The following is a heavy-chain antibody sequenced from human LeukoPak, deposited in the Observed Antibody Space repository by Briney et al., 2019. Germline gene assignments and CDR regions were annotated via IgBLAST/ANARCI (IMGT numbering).Heavy chain of an antibody. J-gene: IGHJ6*03. D-gene: IGHD6-6*01. CDR3: IRSSNYYYYYMDV. CDR1: GGSISSYY. Sequence: PAETLSLTCTVSGGSISSYYWSWIRQPPGKGLEWIGYIYTSGSTNYNPSLKSRVTISVDTSKNQFSLKLSSVTAANTAVYYCIRSSNYYYYYMDVWGKGTTVTVSS. CDR2: IYTSGST. V-gene: IGHV4-4*09.